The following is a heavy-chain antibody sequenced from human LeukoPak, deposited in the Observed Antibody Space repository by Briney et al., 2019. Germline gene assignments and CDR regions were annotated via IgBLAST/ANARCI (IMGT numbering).Heavy chain of an antibody. CDR2: INHSGST. J-gene: IGHJ4*02. D-gene: IGHD6-13*01. Sequence: SETLSLTCAVYGGSFSGYYWSWIRQPPGKGLEWIGEINHSGSTNYNPSLKSRVTISVDTSKNQFSLKLSSVTAADTAVYYCAREYSSSWYVGTPFDYWCQGTLVTVSS. CDR1: GGSFSGYY. CDR3: AREYSSSWYVGTPFDY. V-gene: IGHV4-34*01.